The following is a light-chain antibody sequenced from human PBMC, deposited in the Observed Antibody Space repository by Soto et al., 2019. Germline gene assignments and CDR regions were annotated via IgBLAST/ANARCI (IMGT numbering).Light chain of an antibody. CDR1: QSVSSSY. V-gene: IGKV3-20*01. CDR2: DAS. Sequence: EIVLTQSPGTLSLSPGERATLSCRASQSVSSSYLAWYQQKPGQAPRLLIYDASNRATGIPARFSGSGSGTDFTLTISGLEPEDFVVYYCQQYGSAPPLTFGGGTKVDIK. J-gene: IGKJ4*01. CDR3: QQYGSAPPLT.